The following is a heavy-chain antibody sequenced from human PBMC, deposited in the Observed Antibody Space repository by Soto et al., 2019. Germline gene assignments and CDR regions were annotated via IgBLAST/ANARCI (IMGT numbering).Heavy chain of an antibody. CDR3: ANGGRQWLVTSDFNY. D-gene: IGHD6-19*01. CDR2: VSHDGRNT. CDR1: GFTFSDYA. J-gene: IGHJ4*02. V-gene: IGHV3-30*18. Sequence: VQLVESGGGVVQPGRSLRLSCAASGFTFSDYAMHWVRQAPGKGLEWVAVVSHDGRNTHYEDSVKGRFTISRDSSNNTVSLEMTSLRAEDTAVYYCANGGRQWLVTSDFNYWGQGALVTVSS.